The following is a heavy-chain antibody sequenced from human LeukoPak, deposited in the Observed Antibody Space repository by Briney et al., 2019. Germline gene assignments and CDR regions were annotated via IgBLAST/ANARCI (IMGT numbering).Heavy chain of an antibody. CDR1: GGSFSGYY. CDR3: ARGTRWLRFDY. Sequence: SETLSLTCAVYGGSFSGYYWSWIRQPPGKGLERIGEINHSGSTNYNPSLKSRVTISVDTSKNQFSLKLSSVTAADTAVYYCARGTRWLRFDYWGQGTLVTVSS. CDR2: INHSGST. V-gene: IGHV4-34*01. D-gene: IGHD5-12*01. J-gene: IGHJ4*02.